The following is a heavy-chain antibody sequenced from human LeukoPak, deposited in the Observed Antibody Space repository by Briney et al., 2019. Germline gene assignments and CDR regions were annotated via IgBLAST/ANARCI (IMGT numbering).Heavy chain of an antibody. CDR1: GGSISSYY. D-gene: IGHD3-10*01. CDR3: ARDRYGSGSFDY. V-gene: IGHV4-4*07. J-gene: IGHJ4*02. Sequence: SSXTLSLTCTVSGGSISSYYWSWIRQPAGKGLEWIGRIYTSGSTNYNPSLKSRGTMSVDTSKNQFSLKLSSVTAADTAVYYCARDRYGSGSFDYWGQGTLVTVSS. CDR2: IYTSGST.